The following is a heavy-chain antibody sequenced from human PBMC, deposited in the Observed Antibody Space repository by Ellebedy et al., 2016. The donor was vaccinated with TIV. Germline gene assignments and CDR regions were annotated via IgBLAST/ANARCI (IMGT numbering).Heavy chain of an antibody. CDR3: AKVLGQVDPFDY. V-gene: IGHV3-23*01. D-gene: IGHD3-16*01. Sequence: GGSLRLSCAASGFTFSSSAMGWVRQAPGKGLEWVSSIGARGDSTYYADSVKGRFSISRDNSKNTLYVQMSSLRAEDTAVYYCAKVLGQVDPFDYWGQGTLVTVSS. CDR2: IGARGDST. CDR1: GFTFSSSA. J-gene: IGHJ4*02.